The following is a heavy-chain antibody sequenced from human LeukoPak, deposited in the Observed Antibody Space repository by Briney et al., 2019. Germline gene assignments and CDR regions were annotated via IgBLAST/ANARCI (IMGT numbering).Heavy chain of an antibody. Sequence: GGSLRLSCAASGFTFSSYAMSWVRQAPGKGLEWVSAISGSGGSAYYADSVKGRFTISRDNSKNTLYLQMNSLRAEDTAVYYCAKDRGHMLNVYFDYWGQGTLVTVSS. V-gene: IGHV3-23*01. CDR3: AKDRGHMLNVYFDY. D-gene: IGHD2-8*01. CDR1: GFTFSSYA. CDR2: ISGSGGSA. J-gene: IGHJ4*02.